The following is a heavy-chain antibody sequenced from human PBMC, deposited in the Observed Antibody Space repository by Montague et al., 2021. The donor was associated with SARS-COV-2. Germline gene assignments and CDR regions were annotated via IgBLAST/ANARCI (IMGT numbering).Heavy chain of an antibody. CDR3: ARIDSSSWPNFDY. CDR2: IDWDDDK. Sequence: PALVKPTQTLTLTCTFSGFSLSTSGMCVSWIRQPPGKALEWLALIDWDDDKYYSTSLKTRLTISKDTSKNQVVLTMTNVDPVDTATYYCARIDSSSWPNFDYWDQGTLVTVSS. J-gene: IGHJ4*02. CDR1: GFSLSTSGMC. D-gene: IGHD6-13*01. V-gene: IGHV2-70*01.